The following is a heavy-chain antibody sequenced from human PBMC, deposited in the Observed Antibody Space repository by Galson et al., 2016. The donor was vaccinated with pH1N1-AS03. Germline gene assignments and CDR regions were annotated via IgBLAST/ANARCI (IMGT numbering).Heavy chain of an antibody. Sequence: SCAGSGFTFSSYPMHWVRQAPGKGLEWVAVISYDASHIYYADSVKGQFTISRDNSRNTLYLQMNSLRPDDTAVYFCARQIETGIWFLDYWGQGTLVTVSS. J-gene: IGHJ4*02. CDR1: GFTFSSYP. D-gene: IGHD3-10*01. CDR2: ISYDASHI. CDR3: ARQIETGIWFLDY. V-gene: IGHV3-30*04.